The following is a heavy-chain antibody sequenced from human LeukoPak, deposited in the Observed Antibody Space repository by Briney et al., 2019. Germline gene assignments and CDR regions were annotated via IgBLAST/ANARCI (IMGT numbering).Heavy chain of an antibody. D-gene: IGHD1-1*01. CDR2: MNPNSGNT. V-gene: IGHV1-8*01. CDR1: GYTFTSYD. CDR3: ARSNETPGWFDP. J-gene: IGHJ5*02. Sequence: GASVKVSCKASGYTFTSYDINWVRQATGQGLEWMGWMNPNSGNTGYAQKFQGRVTMTRNTSISTAYMELSSLRSEDTAVYYCARSNETPGWFDPWGQGTLVTVSS.